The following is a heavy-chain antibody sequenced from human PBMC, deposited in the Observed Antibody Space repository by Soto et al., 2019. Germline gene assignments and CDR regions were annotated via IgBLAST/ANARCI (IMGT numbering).Heavy chain of an antibody. J-gene: IGHJ2*01. D-gene: IGHD4-17*01. V-gene: IGHV3-66*01. CDR3: ARNSGDYGRWDFDL. CDR1: GFTVSSNY. Sequence: EVQLVESGGGLVQPGGSLRLSCAASGFTVSSNYMSWVRQAPGKGLEWVSVIYSGGSTYYADSVKGRFTISRDNSKNTLYLQMNSLRAEDTAVYYCARNSGDYGRWDFDLWGRGTLVTVSS. CDR2: IYSGGST.